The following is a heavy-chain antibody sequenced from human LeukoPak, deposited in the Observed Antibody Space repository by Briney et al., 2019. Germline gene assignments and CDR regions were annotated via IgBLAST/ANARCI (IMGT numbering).Heavy chain of an antibody. Sequence: ASVKISCKASGYTFRAHQIHWVREAPGKGPEWVGRVDPKNGETVYAEKFQARVTIIADTSTDTVHMEMRTLRSEDTAMYFCATDRVYRSSGRSWGFFDYWGQGTLVIVSS. CDR1: GYTFRAHQ. CDR2: VDPKNGET. D-gene: IGHD6-19*01. J-gene: IGHJ4*02. CDR3: ATDRVYRSSGRSWGFFDY. V-gene: IGHV1-69-2*01.